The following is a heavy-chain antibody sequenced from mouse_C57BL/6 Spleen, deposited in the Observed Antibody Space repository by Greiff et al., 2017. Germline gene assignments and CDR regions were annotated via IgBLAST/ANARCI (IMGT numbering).Heavy chain of an antibody. CDR1: GYAFSSSW. J-gene: IGHJ2*01. Sequence: VQLQQSGPELVKPGASVKISCKASGYAFSSSWMNWVKQRPGKGLEWIGRIYPGDGDTNYNGKFKGKATLTADKSSSTAYMQLSSLTSEDSAVYFCASFGTTGVPRDFGYWGQGTTVTVSS. CDR2: IYPGDGDT. D-gene: IGHD1-1*01. V-gene: IGHV1-82*01. CDR3: ASFGTTGVPRDFGY.